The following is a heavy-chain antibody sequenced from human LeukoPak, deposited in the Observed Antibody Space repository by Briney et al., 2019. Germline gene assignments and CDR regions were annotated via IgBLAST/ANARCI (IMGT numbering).Heavy chain of an antibody. CDR3: AREVSCSSTSCPIDY. Sequence: SETLSLTCTVSGGSISSYYWSWIRQPPGKGLEWIGYIYYSGSTNYNPSLKSRVTISVDTSKNQFSLKLSSVTAADTAVYYCAREVSCSSTSCPIDYWGQGTLVTVSS. D-gene: IGHD2-2*01. V-gene: IGHV4-59*01. J-gene: IGHJ4*02. CDR1: GGSISSYY. CDR2: IYYSGST.